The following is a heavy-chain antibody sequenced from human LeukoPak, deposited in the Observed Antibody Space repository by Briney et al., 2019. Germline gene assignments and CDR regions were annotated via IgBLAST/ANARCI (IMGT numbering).Heavy chain of an antibody. Sequence: GGSLRLSCAASGFTFSSYGMHWVRQAPGKGLEWVAFIRYDGSNKYYADSVKGRFTISRDNSKNTLYLQMNSLRAEDTAVYYCAVMTTVSSRYYYYMDVWGKGTAVTVSS. CDR1: GFTFSSYG. J-gene: IGHJ6*03. V-gene: IGHV3-30*02. CDR2: IRYDGSNK. CDR3: AVMTTVSSRYYYYMDV. D-gene: IGHD4-17*01.